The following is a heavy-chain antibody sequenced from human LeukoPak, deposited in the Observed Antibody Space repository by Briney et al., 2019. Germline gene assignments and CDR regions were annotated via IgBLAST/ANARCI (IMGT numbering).Heavy chain of an antibody. V-gene: IGHV3-23*01. CDR1: GFTFSSYA. CDR2: ISGSGGST. D-gene: IGHD6-6*01. CDR3: ANGKYQLVLFRD. J-gene: IGHJ4*02. Sequence: GGSLRLSCAASGFTFSSYATSWVRQAPGKGLEWVSTISGSGGSTYYADSLKGRFTISRDNSKNTLYLQMNSLRAEDTAVYYCANGKYQLVLFRDWGQGTLVTVSS.